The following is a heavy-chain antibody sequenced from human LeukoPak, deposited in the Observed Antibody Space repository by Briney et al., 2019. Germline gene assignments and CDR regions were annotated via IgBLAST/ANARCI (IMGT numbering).Heavy chain of an antibody. V-gene: IGHV1-69*04. J-gene: IGHJ4*02. CDR3: ARERHYYDSSGYYDY. CDR1: GGTFSSYA. D-gene: IGHD3-22*01. Sequence: ASVKVSCKASGGTFSSYAISWVRQAPGQGLEWMGRIIPILGIANYAQKFQGRVTITADKSTSTAYMELSSLRSEDTAVYYCARERHYYDSSGYYDYWGQGTLVTVSS. CDR2: IIPILGIA.